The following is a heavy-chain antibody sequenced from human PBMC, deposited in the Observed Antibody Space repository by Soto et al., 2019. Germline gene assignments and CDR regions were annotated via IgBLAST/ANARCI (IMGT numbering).Heavy chain of an antibody. J-gene: IGHJ6*02. Sequence: QVLLQESGPGLVKPSETLVLTCTVSGGSITSDNWWRWARQSPAKGLEWIGQIFHRGGNSYNRSLQSRVAMSVDKSKNQFYMKLNSVTAADTAVYVCARGCSSSCYTGSSYYYGVDVWGQATTVIVS. D-gene: IGHD2-2*02. CDR3: ARGCSSSCYTGSSYYYGVDV. CDR1: GGSITSDNW. CDR2: IFHRGGN. V-gene: IGHV4-4*02.